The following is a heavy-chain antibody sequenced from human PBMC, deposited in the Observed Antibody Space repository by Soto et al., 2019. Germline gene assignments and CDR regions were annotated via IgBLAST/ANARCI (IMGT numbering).Heavy chain of an antibody. Sequence: QVQLVESGGGVVQPGRSLRLSCAASGFTFSSYGMHWVRQAPGKGLEWVAVISYDGSNKYYADSVKGRFTISRDNSKNTLYLQMNSLRAEDTAVYYCAKAGIAAAGGNGMDVWGKGTTVTVSS. D-gene: IGHD6-13*01. CDR3: AKAGIAAAGGNGMDV. J-gene: IGHJ6*04. CDR1: GFTFSSYG. V-gene: IGHV3-30*18. CDR2: ISYDGSNK.